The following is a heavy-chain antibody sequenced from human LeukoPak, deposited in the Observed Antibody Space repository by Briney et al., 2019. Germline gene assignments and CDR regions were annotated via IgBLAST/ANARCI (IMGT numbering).Heavy chain of an antibody. CDR2: INWNGNTV. V-gene: IGHV3-20*04. D-gene: IGHD3-22*01. CDR3: ARGLMGGYPYPEN. CDR1: GFIFDDYD. Sequence: GGSLRLSCPASGFIFDDYDMNWVHQAPGKGLEWVSHINWNGNTVGYGDSVKGRFTISRDNAKNSLYLQMNSLRAEDTAFYYCARGLMGGYPYPENWGQGTLATVSS. J-gene: IGHJ4*02.